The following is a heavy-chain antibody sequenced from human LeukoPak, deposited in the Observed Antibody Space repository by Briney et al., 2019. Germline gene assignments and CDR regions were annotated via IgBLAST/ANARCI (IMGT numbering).Heavy chain of an antibody. J-gene: IGHJ4*02. D-gene: IGHD3-10*01. V-gene: IGHV4-59*01. Sequence: SATLSLTSTFSAVSITTYYWSCIRQPPAKGLESIVYIYYSASTNYNPSLKSPVTISIDTSKNQFSLKLSSVTAADTAVYYCARHDRIRGLDYWGQGTLVTVSS. CDR2: IYYSAST. CDR1: AVSITTYY. CDR3: ARHDRIRGLDY.